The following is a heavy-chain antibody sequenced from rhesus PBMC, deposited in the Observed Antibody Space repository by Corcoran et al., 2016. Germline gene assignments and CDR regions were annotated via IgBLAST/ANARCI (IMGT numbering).Heavy chain of an antibody. J-gene: IGHJ4*01. D-gene: IGHD6-25*01. CDR1: GYTFTDYY. Sequence: EVQLVQSGAEVKKPGASVKISCKASGYTFTDYYLHWARQAPGKGLEWMGLVDPEDGEAINAQKFQDRVTITADTSTDTAYMELSSLRSEDTAVYYCATLLPGYSGSQIDYWGQGVLVTVSS. CDR3: ATLLPGYSGSQIDY. V-gene: IGHV1-111*02. CDR2: VDPEDGEA.